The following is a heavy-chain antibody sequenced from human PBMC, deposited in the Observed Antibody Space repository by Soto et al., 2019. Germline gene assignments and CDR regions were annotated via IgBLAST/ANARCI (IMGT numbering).Heavy chain of an antibody. D-gene: IGHD3-3*01. CDR2: IYYSGST. CDR1: GGSISSYY. CDR3: ARFGVDFWSGYHFDY. V-gene: IGHV4-59*08. J-gene: IGHJ4*02. Sequence: ASETLSLTCTVSGGSISSYYWSWIRQPPGKGLEWIGYIYYSGSTNYNPSLKSRVTISVDTSKNQFSLKLSSVTAADTAVYYCARFGVDFWSGYHFDYWGQGTLVTVSS.